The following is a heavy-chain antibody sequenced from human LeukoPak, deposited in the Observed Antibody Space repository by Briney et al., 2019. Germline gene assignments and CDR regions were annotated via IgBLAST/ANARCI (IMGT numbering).Heavy chain of an antibody. CDR2: INHSGST. D-gene: IGHD5-18*01. V-gene: IGHV4-34*01. CDR3: ARGFYTAMLFRSPCYYYGMDV. CDR1: GGSFSGYY. Sequence: SETLSLTCAVYGGSFSGYYWSWIRQPPGKGLEWIGEINHSGSTNYNPSLKSRVTISVDTSKNQFSLKLSSVTAADTAVYYCARGFYTAMLFRSPCYYYGMDVWGQGTTVTVSS. J-gene: IGHJ6*02.